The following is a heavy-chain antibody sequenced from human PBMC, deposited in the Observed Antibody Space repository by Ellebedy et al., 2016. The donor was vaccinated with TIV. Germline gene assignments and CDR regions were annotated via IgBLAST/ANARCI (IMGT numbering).Heavy chain of an antibody. J-gene: IGHJ6*03. CDR1: GGSFSGYY. V-gene: IGHV4-34*01. CDR3: ARGHPYYYYYMDV. Sequence: SETLSLTXAVYGGSFSGYYWSWIRQPPGKGLEWIEEINHSGSTNYNPSLKSRVTISVDTSKNQFSLKLSSVTAADTAVYYCARGHPYYYYYMDVWGKGTTVTVSS. CDR2: INHSGST.